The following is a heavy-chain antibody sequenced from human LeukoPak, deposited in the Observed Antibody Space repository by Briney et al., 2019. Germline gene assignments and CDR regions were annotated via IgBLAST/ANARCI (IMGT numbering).Heavy chain of an antibody. V-gene: IGHV3-30*02. CDR1: GFTFSKYG. D-gene: IGHD3-16*01. CDR3: VKDRIWGEDYFYY. Sequence: PGGSLRLPCAASGFTFSKYGMHWVRQAPGKGLEWVAFIRYDDINKLYADSVKGRFTISRDNSKNTLYLQMNSLRAEYTAVYYCVKDRIWGEDYFYYWGQGTLVTVSS. J-gene: IGHJ4*02. CDR2: IRYDDINK.